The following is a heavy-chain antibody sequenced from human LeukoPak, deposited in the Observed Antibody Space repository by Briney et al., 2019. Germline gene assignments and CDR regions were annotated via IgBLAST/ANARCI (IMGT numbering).Heavy chain of an antibody. V-gene: IGHV3-30*04. Sequence: GGSLRLSCAASGFTFSSYAMHWVRQAPGKGLEWVAVISYDGSNKYYADSVKGRFTISRDNSKNTLYLQMNSLRAEDTAVYYCARVSLEARSKLVLYNWFDPWGQGTLVTVSS. CDR1: GFTFSSYA. J-gene: IGHJ5*02. CDR2: ISYDGSNK. CDR3: ARVSLEARSKLVLYNWFDP. D-gene: IGHD6-13*01.